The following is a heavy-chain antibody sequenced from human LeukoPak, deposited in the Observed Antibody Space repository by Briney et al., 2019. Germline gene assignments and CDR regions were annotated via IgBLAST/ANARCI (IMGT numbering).Heavy chain of an antibody. CDR1: GTSFSGYS. CDR2: IDHTGST. Sequence: SETLSLTCAVTGTSFSGYSWTWIRQPPGRGLEWIGEIDHTGSTNSNPSLKSRVTMSVDTPNKQFSLRLSSVTAADTAIYYCARGDTLFGVADYLYAYMDVWGTGTTVAASS. D-gene: IGHD3-3*01. V-gene: IGHV4-34*01. CDR3: ARGDTLFGVADYLYAYMDV. J-gene: IGHJ6*03.